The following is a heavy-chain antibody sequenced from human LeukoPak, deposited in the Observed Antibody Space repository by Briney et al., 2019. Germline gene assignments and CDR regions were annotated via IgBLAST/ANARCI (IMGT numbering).Heavy chain of an antibody. Sequence: GGSLRLSCAASGFTVSSNYMSWVRQAPGKGLVWVSRINSDGKSTTYADSVKGRFTISRDNAKNTLYLQMNSLRAEDTAVYYCARQYYYDSSAYYFPFDYWGQGTLVTVSS. CDR3: ARQYYYDSSAYYFPFDY. CDR1: GFTVSSNY. CDR2: INSDGKST. J-gene: IGHJ4*02. D-gene: IGHD3-22*01. V-gene: IGHV3-74*01.